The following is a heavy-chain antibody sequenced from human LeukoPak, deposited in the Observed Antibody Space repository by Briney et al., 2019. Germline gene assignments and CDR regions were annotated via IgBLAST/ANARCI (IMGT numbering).Heavy chain of an antibody. J-gene: IGHJ6*03. V-gene: IGHV5-51*01. Sequence: GESLQISCKGSGYSFTSYWIGWVRHMPGKSLEWMGIIYPGDSDTRYSPSFQGQVTISADKSISTAYLQWSSLKASDTAMYYCARHRGDYYYYMDVWGKGTTVTISS. CDR3: ARHRGDYYYYMDV. CDR2: IYPGDSDT. D-gene: IGHD3-10*01. CDR1: GYSFTSYW.